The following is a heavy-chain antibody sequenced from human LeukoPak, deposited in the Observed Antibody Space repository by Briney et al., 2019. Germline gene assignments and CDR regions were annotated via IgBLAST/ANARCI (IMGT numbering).Heavy chain of an antibody. J-gene: IGHJ4*02. CDR3: AREEELRF. D-gene: IGHD1-26*01. CDR2: LYSCGST. Sequence: GGSLRLSCAASGFTVSSNYLSWVRQAPGKGLEWVSVLYSCGSTFYADSVKGRFTISRDNSKNTLYLQMNSLRAEDTAVYYCAREEELRFWGQGTLVTVSS. V-gene: IGHV3-66*03. CDR1: GFTVSSNY.